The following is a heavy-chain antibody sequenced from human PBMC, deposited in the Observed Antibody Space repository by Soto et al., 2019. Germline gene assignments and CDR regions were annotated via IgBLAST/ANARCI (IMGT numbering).Heavy chain of an antibody. CDR1: GFTFRSYA. CDR3: ASLGMTTVTLDY. D-gene: IGHD4-17*01. J-gene: IGHJ4*02. CDR2: IDGSGSKT. Sequence: GGSLRLSCATSGFTFRSYAMSWVRQAPGKGLEWVSAIDGSGSKTYYADSVKGRFTISRDNSKNSLYLQMNSLRDEDTAVYYCASLGMTTVTLDYWGQGTLVTVSS. V-gene: IGHV3-23*01.